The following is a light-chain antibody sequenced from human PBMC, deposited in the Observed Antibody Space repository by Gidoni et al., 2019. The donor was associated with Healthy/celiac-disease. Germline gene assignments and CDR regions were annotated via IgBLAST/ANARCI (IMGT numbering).Light chain of an antibody. CDR1: QSVSSN. CDR3: QQYNNWPPGYT. CDR2: GES. V-gene: IGKV3-15*01. J-gene: IGKJ2*01. Sequence: DIVMTQPPATLSVSPGERATLSCRASQSVSSNLAWYQQKPGQAPRLLIYGESTRATGSPARFSGSGSGTEFTLTISSLKSEDLAVYNCQQYNNWPPGYTFGQGTKLEIK.